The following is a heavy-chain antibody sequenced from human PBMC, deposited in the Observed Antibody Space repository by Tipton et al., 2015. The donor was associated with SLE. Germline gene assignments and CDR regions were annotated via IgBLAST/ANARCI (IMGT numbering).Heavy chain of an antibody. J-gene: IGHJ4*02. CDR3: ARHKGHTYYYGSGTLFDY. CDR1: GGSFSGYY. V-gene: IGHV4-34*01. CDR2: INHSGST. Sequence: TLSLTCAVYGGSFSGYYWSWIRQPPGKGLEWIGEINHSGSTNYNPSLKSRVTISVDTSKNQFSLKLSSVTAADTAVYYCARHKGHTYYYGSGTLFDYWGQGTLVTVSS. D-gene: IGHD3-10*01.